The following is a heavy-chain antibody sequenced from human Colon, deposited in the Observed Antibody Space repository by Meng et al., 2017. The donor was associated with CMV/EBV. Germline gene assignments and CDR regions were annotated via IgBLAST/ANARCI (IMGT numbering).Heavy chain of an antibody. Sequence: SETLSLTCTVSGGSIRSGDFYWGWIRQPPGRGLEWLGYMYNSGSTYYNPALKSRVTISADTSKNQFSLKLGSVTAVDTAVYYCARETTAAVGLTVDPWGQGTRVTVSS. V-gene: IGHV4-30-4*01. CDR3: ARETTAAVGLTVDP. D-gene: IGHD6-13*01. CDR1: GGSIRSGDFY. CDR2: MYNSGST. J-gene: IGHJ5*02.